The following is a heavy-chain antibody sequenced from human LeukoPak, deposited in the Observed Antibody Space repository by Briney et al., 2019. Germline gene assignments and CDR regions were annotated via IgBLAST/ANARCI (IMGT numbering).Heavy chain of an antibody. J-gene: IGHJ4*02. Sequence: GGSLRLSCAASGFTFSNYWMSWVRQAPGKGLEWVANMKEDGSEKNYVDSVKGRFTISRDNAQDSLYLQMNSLRAEDTAVYYCARDRGYSNFDYWGQGTLVTASS. CDR2: MKEDGSEK. CDR1: GFTFSNYW. D-gene: IGHD4-11*01. CDR3: ARDRGYSNFDY. V-gene: IGHV3-7*01.